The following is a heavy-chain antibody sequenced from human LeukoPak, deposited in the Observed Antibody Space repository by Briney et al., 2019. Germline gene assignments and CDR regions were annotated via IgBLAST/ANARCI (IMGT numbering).Heavy chain of an antibody. CDR2: ISAYNGNT. V-gene: IGHV1-18*01. CDR3: ARAPWGDILTGYTDY. Sequence: GASVKVSCKASGYTFTSYGISWVRQAPGQGLEWMGWISAYNGNTNYAQKLQGRVTMTTDTSTSTAYMELRSLRSDDTAVYYCARAPWGDILTGYTDYWGQGTLVTVSS. J-gene: IGHJ4*02. D-gene: IGHD3-9*01. CDR1: GYTFTSYG.